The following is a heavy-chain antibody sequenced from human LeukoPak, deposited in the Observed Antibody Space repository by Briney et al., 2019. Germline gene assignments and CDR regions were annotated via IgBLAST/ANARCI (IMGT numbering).Heavy chain of an antibody. V-gene: IGHV1-18*01. J-gene: IGHJ4*02. CDR2: ISAYNGNT. D-gene: IGHD6-19*01. CDR3: ATVRPTKLVVAGTGYFDY. CDR1: GYTFTSYG. Sequence: ASVKVSCKASGYTFTSYGISWVRQAPGQGLEWMGWISAYNGNTNYAQKFQGRVTMTEDTSTDTAYMELSSLRSEDTAVCYCATVRPTKLVVAGTGYFDYWGQGTLVTVSS.